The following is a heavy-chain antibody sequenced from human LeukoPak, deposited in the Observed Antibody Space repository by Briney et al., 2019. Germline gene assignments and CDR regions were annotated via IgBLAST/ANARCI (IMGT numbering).Heavy chain of an antibody. Sequence: GGSLRLSCAASGFNFNAYIMNWDRQAQGMGLKWVSSISTSSTYIYYADSVKGRFTISRDNAKKSLYVQMNSLRAEDTAVYYCASGIYDGSPLDYWGQGTLVTVSS. J-gene: IGHJ4*02. D-gene: IGHD3-3*01. CDR1: GFNFNAYI. CDR3: ASGIYDGSPLDY. V-gene: IGHV3-21*01. CDR2: ISTSSTYI.